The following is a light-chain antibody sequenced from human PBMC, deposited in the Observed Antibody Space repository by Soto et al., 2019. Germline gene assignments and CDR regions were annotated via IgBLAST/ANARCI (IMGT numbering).Light chain of an antibody. CDR1: QSLRSSY. CDR3: QHYCYSLT. J-gene: IGKJ4*01. CDR2: GTS. Sequence: EIVLTQSPGTLSLSAGERATLSCRASQSLRSSYVAWYQQKPGQAPRLLIHGTSSRATGIPDRFSGSGSGTDFALTISRLEPEVFAVYYCQHYCYSLTFGGGTEVDI. V-gene: IGKV3-20*01.